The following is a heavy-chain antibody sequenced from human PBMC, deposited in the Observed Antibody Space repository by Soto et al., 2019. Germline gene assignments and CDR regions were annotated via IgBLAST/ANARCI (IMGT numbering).Heavy chain of an antibody. CDR1: GFTFSSYA. Sequence: GGSLRLSCAASGFTFSSYAMHWVRQAPGKGLEWVAVISYDGSNKYYADSVKGRFTISRDNSKNTLYLQMNSLRAEDTAVYYCARGYDFWSGSCYSGVGFDPWGQGTLVTVSS. D-gene: IGHD3-3*01. CDR2: ISYDGSNK. J-gene: IGHJ5*02. CDR3: ARGYDFWSGSCYSGVGFDP. V-gene: IGHV3-30-3*01.